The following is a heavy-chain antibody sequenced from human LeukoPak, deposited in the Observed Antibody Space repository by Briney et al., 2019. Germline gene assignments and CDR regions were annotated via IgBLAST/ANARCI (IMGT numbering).Heavy chain of an antibody. CDR2: IKQDGNDK. CDR3: ARDLRWYDY. Sequence: GGSLRLSCAASGFTFSSYWMTWVRQAPGKGLEWVANIKQDGNDKYYVDSVKGRFTISRDNAKNSPYLQMNSLSAEDTAVYYCARDLRWYDYWGQGTLVTVSS. V-gene: IGHV3-7*01. D-gene: IGHD4-23*01. J-gene: IGHJ4*02. CDR1: GFTFSSYW.